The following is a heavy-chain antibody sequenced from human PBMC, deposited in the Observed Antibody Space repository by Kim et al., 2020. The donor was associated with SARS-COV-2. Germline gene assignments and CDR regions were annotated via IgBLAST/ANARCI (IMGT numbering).Heavy chain of an antibody. J-gene: IGHJ4*02. Sequence: GGSLRLSCAVSGFTFSAYGMHWVRQAPGKGLEWVAGISYDGRITNYGDSVQGRFTISRDNSKDTLSLHMNSLRPEDTAVYYCAKDRGILQTLDSWGQGTL. CDR3: AKDRGILQTLDS. CDR2: ISYDGRIT. D-gene: IGHD4-4*01. V-gene: IGHV3-30*18. CDR1: GFTFSAYG.